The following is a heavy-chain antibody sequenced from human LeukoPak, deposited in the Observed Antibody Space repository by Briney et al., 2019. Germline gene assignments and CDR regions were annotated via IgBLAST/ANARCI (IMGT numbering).Heavy chain of an antibody. CDR1: GFPFNTCW. V-gene: IGHV3-7*01. D-gene: IGHD1-26*01. CDR3: TPEVWELQGASDI. J-gene: IGHJ3*02. Sequence: PGGSLRLSCAASGFPFNTCWMTWVRQAPGKGLEWVANIKEDGSEEHYVDSVKGRFTISRDNAKNSLYLQMNSLRAADTAMYYCTPEVWELQGASDIWGQGTMVTVSS. CDR2: IKEDGSEE.